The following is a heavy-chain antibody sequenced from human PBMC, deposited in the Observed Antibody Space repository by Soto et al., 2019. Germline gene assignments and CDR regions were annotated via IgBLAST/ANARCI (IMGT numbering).Heavy chain of an antibody. CDR3: AKYGRGRNPYYMDV. Sequence: GGSLRLSCAASGFTFSSYAMSWVRQAPGKGLEWVSAISGSGGSTYYADSVKGRFTISRDNSKNTLYLQMNSLRAGDTAVYYWAKYGRGRNPYYMDVWGKGTTVTVS. CDR1: GFTFSSYA. V-gene: IGHV3-23*01. J-gene: IGHJ6*03. CDR2: ISGSGGST. D-gene: IGHD3-10*01.